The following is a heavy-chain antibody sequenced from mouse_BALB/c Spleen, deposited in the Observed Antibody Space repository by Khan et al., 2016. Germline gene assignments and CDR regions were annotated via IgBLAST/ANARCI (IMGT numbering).Heavy chain of an antibody. V-gene: IGHV2-6*02. CDR2: IWSDGST. D-gene: IGHD2-3*01. CDR3: ARRDDGGGALDY. J-gene: IGHJ4*01. Sequence: QVQLKESGPGLVAPSQSLSITCTVSEFSLTSYGVHWVRQPPGKGLEWLVVIWSDGSTTYNSALKSRRSISKDNSKSQVFLKMNSLQTDDAAIYYCARRDDGGGALDYWGQGTSVTVSS. CDR1: EFSLTSYG.